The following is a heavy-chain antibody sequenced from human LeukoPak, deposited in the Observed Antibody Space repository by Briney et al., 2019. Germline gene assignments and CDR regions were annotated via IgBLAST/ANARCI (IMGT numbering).Heavy chain of an antibody. CDR2: ITSGTT. CDR3: ARNRYCSSTNCPLDY. D-gene: IGHD2-2*01. CDR1: SGTISGGSYY. V-gene: IGHV4-61*09. J-gene: IGHJ4*02. Sequence: SETLSLTCNVSSGTISGGSYYYSWIRQTPGRGLEWIGHITSGTTNYNPYFKSRVIISVDTSNNQFSLRLTSVTAADTAIYYCARNRYCSSTNCPLDYWGQGTLVTVSS.